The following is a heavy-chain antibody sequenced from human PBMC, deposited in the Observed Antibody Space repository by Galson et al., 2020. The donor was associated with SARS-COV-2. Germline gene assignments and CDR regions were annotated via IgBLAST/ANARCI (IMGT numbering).Heavy chain of an antibody. CDR2: MYYSGST. CDR1: GGSISSSSFY. CDR3: ASRAYILVVITEFHAFDT. V-gene: IGHV4-39*01. D-gene: IGHD3-22*01. J-gene: IGHJ3*02. Sequence: SETLSLTCTVSGGSISSSSFYWGWIRQSPGKGLEWIGSMYYSGSTYYNPSLKSRVTMSGDTSKNQFSLKLSSVTAADTAVYYCASRAYILVVITEFHAFDTWGQGTVVTVSS.